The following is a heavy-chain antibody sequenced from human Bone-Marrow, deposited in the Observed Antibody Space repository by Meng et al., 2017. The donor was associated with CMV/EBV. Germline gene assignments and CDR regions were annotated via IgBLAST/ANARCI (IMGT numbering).Heavy chain of an antibody. V-gene: IGHV4-38-2*02. CDR3: ARDTEYCSSTSCLNWFDP. CDR2: IDHSGGT. J-gene: IGHJ5*02. D-gene: IGHD2-2*01. CDR1: GYSISSGYY. Sequence: SETLSLTCTVSGYSISSGYYWGWIRQPPGKGLEWIGRIDHSGGTYYNPSLKSRVTISVDTSKNQFSLKLSSVTAADTAVYYCARDTEYCSSTSCLNWFDPWGQGTLVTVSS.